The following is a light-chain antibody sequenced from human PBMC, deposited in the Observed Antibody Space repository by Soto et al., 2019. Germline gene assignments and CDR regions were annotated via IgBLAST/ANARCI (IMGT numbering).Light chain of an antibody. CDR2: GVS. V-gene: IGLV2-14*01. CDR3: SSYTFSNTWV. Sequence: QSALTQPASVSESLVQSSTISCSGTSSDIGGHNFVSWYQQLPGKTPKVLIYGVSNRPSGISNRFSGSKSGNTASLTISGLQAEDEADYYCSSYTFSNTWVFGGGTKLPVL. J-gene: IGLJ3*02. CDR1: SSDIGGHNF.